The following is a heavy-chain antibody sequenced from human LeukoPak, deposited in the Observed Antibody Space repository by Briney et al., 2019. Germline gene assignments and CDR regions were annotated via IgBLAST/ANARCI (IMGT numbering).Heavy chain of an antibody. D-gene: IGHD3-10*01. J-gene: IGHJ5*02. Sequence: SSETLSLTCAVYGGSLSNYYWGWIRQPPGKGLEWIGEINHSGSTKYNPSLKSRVTISVDMSKNQLSLELSSVTAADTAVYYCARGPASGSNFAWFDPWGHGTLVTVSS. V-gene: IGHV4-34*01. CDR1: GGSLSNYY. CDR2: INHSGST. CDR3: ARGPASGSNFAWFDP.